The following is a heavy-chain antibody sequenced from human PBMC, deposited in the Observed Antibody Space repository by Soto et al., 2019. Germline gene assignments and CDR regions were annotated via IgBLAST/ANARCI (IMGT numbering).Heavy chain of an antibody. CDR3: ARAWATSSAIDF. V-gene: IGHV3-13*01. CDR2: IGTAGDT. D-gene: IGHD6-6*01. J-gene: IGHJ4*02. Sequence: EVQLVESGGGLVQPGGSLRLSCVASGFTFSSYDMHWVRQGTGKGLEWVSSIGTAGDTYYRGSVKGRFTISRDHAKNSLHLQMNSLRAEDTAVYYCARAWATSSAIDFWGQGNLVTVS. CDR1: GFTFSSYD.